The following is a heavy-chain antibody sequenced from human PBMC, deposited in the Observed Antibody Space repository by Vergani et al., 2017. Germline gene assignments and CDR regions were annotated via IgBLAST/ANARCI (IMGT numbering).Heavy chain of an antibody. D-gene: IGHD2-2*01. CDR1: GFDFSSYI. CDR2: VSTGTKSQ. Sequence: QLVESGGGWVQPGGSLRLSCVVSGFDFSSYIMNWVRQAPGKGLEWVSFVSTGTKSQLYAESVKGRFTIARDSAKNSLYLQRDSLRAEDTAVYYCAREDSSTSGRAFDFWGQGTKVTVSS. J-gene: IGHJ3*01. V-gene: IGHV3-48*01. CDR3: AREDSSTSGRAFDF.